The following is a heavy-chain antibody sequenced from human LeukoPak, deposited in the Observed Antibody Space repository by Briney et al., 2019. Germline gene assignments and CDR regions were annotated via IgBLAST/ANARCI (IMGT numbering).Heavy chain of an antibody. CDR2: INPSGGST. V-gene: IGHV1-46*01. CDR1: GYTFTSYY. CDR3: ARDGYTDAFDI. J-gene: IGHJ3*02. Sequence: GASVKVSCKASGYTFTSYYMRWVRQAPGQGLEWMGIINPSGGSTSYAQKFQGRVTMTRDTSTSTVYMELSSLRSEDTAVYYCARDGYTDAFDIWGQGTMVTVSS. D-gene: IGHD6-13*01.